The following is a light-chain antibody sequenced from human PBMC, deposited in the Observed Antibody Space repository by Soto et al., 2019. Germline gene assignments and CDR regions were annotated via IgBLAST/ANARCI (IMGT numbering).Light chain of an antibody. V-gene: IGKV1-39*01. Sequence: DIQMTQSPSTLSASVGDRVTITCRASQSISSYLYWYQQKPGKAPKLLIYAASSLPSGVPTRFSGSGSGTDSLLTISRLQPEDFATYYYQQSYSTPRTFGQGTKVEIK. CDR3: QQSYSTPRT. J-gene: IGKJ1*01. CDR2: AAS. CDR1: QSISSY.